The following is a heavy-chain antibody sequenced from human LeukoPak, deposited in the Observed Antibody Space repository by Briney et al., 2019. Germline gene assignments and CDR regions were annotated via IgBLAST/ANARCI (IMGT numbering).Heavy chain of an antibody. CDR2: IIASSGST. CDR1: GFSFNNYA. Sequence: GGSLRLSCAASGFSFNNYAMSWVRQAPGKGLEWVSIIIASSGSTFYADSVKDRFTISRDNSKNTLYLQMNSLRVEDTAVYYCVKGGYDYVEVAYFDFWGQGTLVTVSS. CDR3: VKGGYDYVEVAYFDF. V-gene: IGHV3-23*01. D-gene: IGHD5-12*01. J-gene: IGHJ4*02.